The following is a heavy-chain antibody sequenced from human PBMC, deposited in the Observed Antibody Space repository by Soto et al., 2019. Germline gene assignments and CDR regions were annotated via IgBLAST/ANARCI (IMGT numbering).Heavy chain of an antibody. V-gene: IGHV4-59*08. Sequence: PSETLSLTCTVSGGSISSYSWTWIRQPPGKGLEWIGYMYYSGSFNYNPSLKSRVTISVGTSKNQCSLQMNSVTAADTAVYYCATLDSSGYFPDSWGQGILVTVSS. CDR2: MYYSGSF. D-gene: IGHD3-22*01. CDR1: GGSISSYS. J-gene: IGHJ4*02. CDR3: ATLDSSGYFPDS.